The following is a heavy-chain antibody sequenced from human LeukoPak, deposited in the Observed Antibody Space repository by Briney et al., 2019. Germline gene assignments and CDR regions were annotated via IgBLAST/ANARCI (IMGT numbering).Heavy chain of an antibody. CDR1: EFTFSSYA. Sequence: GSLRLSCAASEFTFSSYAMSWVRQAPGKGLEWVADISGSGGSTYYADSVKGRFTTSRDNSRNTLYLQMNSLRAEDTAVYYCAKGAGNIIVVPADYGMDVWGQGTTVTVSS. V-gene: IGHV3-23*01. CDR3: AKGAGNIIVVPADYGMDV. CDR2: ISGSGGST. D-gene: IGHD2-2*01. J-gene: IGHJ6*02.